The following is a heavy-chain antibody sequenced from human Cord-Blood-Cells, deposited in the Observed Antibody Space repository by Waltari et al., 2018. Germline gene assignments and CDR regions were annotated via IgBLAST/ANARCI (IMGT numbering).Heavy chain of an antibody. D-gene: IGHD3-22*01. J-gene: IGHJ3*02. V-gene: IGHV3-53*01. Sequence: EVQLVESGGGLIQPGGSLRLSCAASGFTVSSNYMSWVRQAPGKGLEWVSVIYRGGSTYYADSVKGRFTISRDNSKNTLYLQMNSRRAEDTAVYYCARVRRSITMIVVVKFNAFDIWGQG. CDR3: ARVRRSITMIVVVKFNAFDI. CDR2: IYRGGST. CDR1: GFTVSSNY.